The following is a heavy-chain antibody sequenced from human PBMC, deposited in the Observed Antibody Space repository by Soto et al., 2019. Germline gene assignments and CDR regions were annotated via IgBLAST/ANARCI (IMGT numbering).Heavy chain of an antibody. CDR2: INSVGST. CDR1: RVTVSIND. J-gene: IGHJ6*02. Sequence: PAWSMGLCCAECRVTVSINDISVVLKTPGKGLEWVAVINSVGSTYYADSVKGRFIITRHNSQNTLYLQMNRLRVEDTAVYYCARGAKRDGYDYYYGMDVWGQGTTVTVSS. CDR3: ARGAKRDGYDYYYGMDV. V-gene: IGHV3-53*04.